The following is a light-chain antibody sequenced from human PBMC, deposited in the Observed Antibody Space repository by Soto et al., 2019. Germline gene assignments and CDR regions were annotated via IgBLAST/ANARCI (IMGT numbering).Light chain of an antibody. CDR2: DTS. J-gene: IGLJ1*01. CDR3: MLSYSGFRGV. CDR1: TGAVTSGHY. V-gene: IGLV7-46*01. Sequence: QAVVTQGPSLTVSPGGTVTLTCGSSTGAVTSGHYPYWFQQKPGQAPRTLIYDTSNKHSWTPARFSGSLLGGKAALTLSGAQYADEAEYYCMLSYSGFRGVFGTGTKLTVL.